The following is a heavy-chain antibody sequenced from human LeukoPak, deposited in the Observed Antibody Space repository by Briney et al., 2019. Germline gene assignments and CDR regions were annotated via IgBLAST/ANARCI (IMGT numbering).Heavy chain of an antibody. Sequence: GGSLRLSCAASGFTFSSYAMSWVRQAPGKGLEWVSAISGSGGSTYYADPVKGRFTISRDNSKNALYLQMHSLRAEDTAVYYCAKCPPRYRSGWDSLYFDYWGQGTLVTVSS. D-gene: IGHD6-19*01. CDR2: ISGSGGST. J-gene: IGHJ4*02. CDR3: AKCPPRYRSGWDSLYFDY. CDR1: GFTFSSYA. V-gene: IGHV3-23*01.